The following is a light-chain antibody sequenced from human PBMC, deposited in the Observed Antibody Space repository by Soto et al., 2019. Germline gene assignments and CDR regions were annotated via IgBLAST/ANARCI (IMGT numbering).Light chain of an antibody. J-gene: IGKJ3*01. CDR2: ATS. Sequence: EILLTPSPATLFLSPGERATLSSRATQNINSNLAWYQQKPAEAPRSLIYATSNKATGSPARFIGSGAGTDFTLSISSLEPEDFSVYYCQKRRSWTFSFGPRTKVDI. CDR3: QKRRSWTFS. CDR1: QNINSN. V-gene: IGKV3-11*01.